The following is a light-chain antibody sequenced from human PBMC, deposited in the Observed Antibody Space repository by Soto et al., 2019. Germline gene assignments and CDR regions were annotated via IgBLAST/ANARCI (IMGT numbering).Light chain of an antibody. Sequence: EIVLTQSPGTLSLSPGERATLSCRASQSVSRNYLAWYQQRPGQAPRLLIYDAFNRATGIPDRFSGRGSGTDFTLTISRLEPEDFAVYYCQQRSNWPPKYTFGQGTKLEIK. CDR1: QSVSRNY. V-gene: IGKV3D-20*02. J-gene: IGKJ2*01. CDR3: QQRSNWPPKYT. CDR2: DAF.